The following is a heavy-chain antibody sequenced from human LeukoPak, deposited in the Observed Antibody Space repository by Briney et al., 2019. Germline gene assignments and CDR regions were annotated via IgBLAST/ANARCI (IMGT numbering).Heavy chain of an antibody. CDR2: IKQDGSEK. Sequence: PGGSLRLSCAASGFTFSSYWMSWVRQAPGKGLEWVANIKQDGSEKYYVDSVKGRFTISRDNAKNSLYLQMNSLRAEDTAVYYCARDVGRGSYYGSGSYSDYWGQGTLVTVSS. D-gene: IGHD3-10*01. J-gene: IGHJ4*02. CDR1: GFTFSSYW. V-gene: IGHV3-7*01. CDR3: ARDVGRGSYYGSGSYSDY.